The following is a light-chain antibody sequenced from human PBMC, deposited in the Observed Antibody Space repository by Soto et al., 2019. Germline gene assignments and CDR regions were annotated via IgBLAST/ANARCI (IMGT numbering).Light chain of an antibody. CDR3: SSYTSSSTVV. Sequence: QSALTQPASVSGSPEQSITISCTGTSRDVGSYNYVSWYQQRPGKAPRLMIYDVSDRPSGISIRFSGSKSGNTASLTISGLQAEDEADYFCSSYTSSSTVVFGGGTKVTVL. CDR1: SRDVGSYNY. CDR2: DVS. V-gene: IGLV2-14*01. J-gene: IGLJ3*02.